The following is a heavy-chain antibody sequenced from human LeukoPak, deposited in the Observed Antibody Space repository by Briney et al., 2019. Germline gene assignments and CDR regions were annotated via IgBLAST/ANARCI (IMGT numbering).Heavy chain of an antibody. Sequence: GGSLRLSCAAPGFTFSSYWMHWVRQAPGKGLVWVSRINSDGSSTSYADSVKGRFTISRDNAKNTLYLQMNSLRAEDTAVYYCARGGSSGYYSFAYYYYGMDVWGQGTTVTVSS. D-gene: IGHD3-22*01. CDR3: ARGGSSGYYSFAYYYYGMDV. V-gene: IGHV3-74*01. CDR2: INSDGSST. CDR1: GFTFSSYW. J-gene: IGHJ6*02.